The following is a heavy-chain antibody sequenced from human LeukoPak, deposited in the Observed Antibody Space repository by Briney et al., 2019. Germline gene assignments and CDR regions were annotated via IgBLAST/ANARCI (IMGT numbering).Heavy chain of an antibody. CDR2: IYYIGST. V-gene: IGHV4-39*01. CDR1: GGSISSSSYY. CDR3: ARWGWWELLRGYYFDY. J-gene: IGHJ4*02. Sequence: SETLSLTCTVSGGSISSSSYYWGWIRQPPGKGLEWIGSIYYIGSTYYNPSLKSRVTISVDTSKNQFSLKLSSVTAADTAVYYCARWGWWELLRGYYFDYWGQGTLVTVSS. D-gene: IGHD1-26*01.